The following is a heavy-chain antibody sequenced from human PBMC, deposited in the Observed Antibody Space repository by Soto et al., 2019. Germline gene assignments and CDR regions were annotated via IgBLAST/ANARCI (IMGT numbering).Heavy chain of an antibody. Sequence: PGGSLRLSCAASGFTFSSYAMSWVRQAPGKGLEWVSAISGSGGSTYYADSVKGRFTISRDNSKNALYLQMNSLRAEDTAVYYCASRVVPAAMGSYYSDFDYWGQGTLVTVSS. J-gene: IGHJ4*02. V-gene: IGHV3-23*01. D-gene: IGHD2-2*01. CDR1: GFTFSSYA. CDR3: ASRVVPAAMGSYYSDFDY. CDR2: ISGSGGST.